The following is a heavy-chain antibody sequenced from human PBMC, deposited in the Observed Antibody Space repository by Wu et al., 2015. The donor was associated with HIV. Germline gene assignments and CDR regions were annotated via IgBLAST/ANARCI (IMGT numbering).Heavy chain of an antibody. D-gene: IGHD6-19*01. CDR2: IIPSFVTA. V-gene: IGHV1-69*05. Sequence: QVQLAQSGAEVKKPGSSVKVSCKASGGTFSSYAISWVRQAPGQGLEWMGGIIPSFVTAHYAQNFQGRVTITTDEATSTAYMELSSLRSEDAAVYYCATDGDYISGSVYWGPGTLVTVSS. CDR1: GGTFSSYA. CDR3: ATDGDYISGSVY. J-gene: IGHJ4*02.